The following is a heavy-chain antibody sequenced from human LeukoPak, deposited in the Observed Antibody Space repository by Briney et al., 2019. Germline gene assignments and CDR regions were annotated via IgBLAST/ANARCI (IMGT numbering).Heavy chain of an antibody. CDR1: GYTFTGYY. CDR3: AREYSSSSYDAFDI. D-gene: IGHD6-13*01. Sequence: ASVKVSCKASGYTFTGYYMHWVRQAPGQGLEWMGWINPNSGGTKFAQKFQGRVTMTRDTSITTAYMELSRLRSDDTAVYYCAREYSSSSYDAFDIWGQGTMVTVSS. J-gene: IGHJ3*02. V-gene: IGHV1-2*02. CDR2: INPNSGGT.